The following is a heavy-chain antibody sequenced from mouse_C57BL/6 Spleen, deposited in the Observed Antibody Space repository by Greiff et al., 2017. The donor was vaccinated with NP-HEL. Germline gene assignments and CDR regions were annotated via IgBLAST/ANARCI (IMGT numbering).Heavy chain of an antibody. D-gene: IGHD1-1*01. J-gene: IGHJ2*01. CDR3: ARQGFRIHIKPY. CDR1: GYTFTSYW. Sequence: QVQLQQPGAELVKPGASVKLSCKASGYTFTSYWMHWVKQRPGQGLEWIGMIHPNSGSTNYNEKFKSKATLTVDKSSSTAYMQLSSLTSEDSAVYYCARQGFRIHIKPYWGQGTTLTVSS. CDR2: IHPNSGST. V-gene: IGHV1-64*01.